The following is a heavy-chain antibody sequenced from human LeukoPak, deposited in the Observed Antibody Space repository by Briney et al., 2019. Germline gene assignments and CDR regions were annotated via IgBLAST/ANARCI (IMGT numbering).Heavy chain of an antibody. J-gene: IGHJ4*02. CDR1: GFTFDDYG. V-gene: IGHV3-20*04. D-gene: IGHD1-26*01. CDR2: ITWNGGST. CDR3: ARHWGVGSRYFDF. Sequence: GGSPRLSCAASGFTFDDYGMSWVRQAPGKGLEWVSDITWNGGSTGYRDSVKGRFTISRDNAKNSLYLQINSLRAEDTALYYCARHWGVGSRYFDFWGQGTLVTVSS.